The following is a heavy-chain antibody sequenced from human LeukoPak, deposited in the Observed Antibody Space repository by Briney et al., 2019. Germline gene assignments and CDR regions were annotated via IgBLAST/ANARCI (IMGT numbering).Heavy chain of an antibody. J-gene: IGHJ4*02. CDR2: ISGGGDIT. CDR1: GLIFRNYA. D-gene: IGHD2-21*02. Sequence: GGSLRLSCVASGLIFRNYAMSWVRQAPGKGLEWVSAISGGGDITYYADSVTGRFTISRDNSKDTLFLQMHSLRPGDTAVYYCVREDTPATANYWGQGTLVTISS. V-gene: IGHV3-23*01. CDR3: VREDTPATANY.